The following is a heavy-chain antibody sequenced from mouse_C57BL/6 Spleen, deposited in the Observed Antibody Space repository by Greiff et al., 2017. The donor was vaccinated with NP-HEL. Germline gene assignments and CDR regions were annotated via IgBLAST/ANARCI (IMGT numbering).Heavy chain of an antibody. D-gene: IGHD1-1*01. CDR3: AGGAITTVPWFAY. CDR1: GYTFTDYN. J-gene: IGHJ3*01. CDR2: INPNNGGT. V-gene: IGHV1-22*01. Sequence: EVQLQQSGPELVKPGASVKMSCKASGYTFTDYNMHWVKQSHGKSLEWIGYINPNNGGTNYNQKFKGKATLTVNKSSSTAYMELRSLTSEDSAVYYCAGGAITTVPWFAYWGQGTLVTVSA.